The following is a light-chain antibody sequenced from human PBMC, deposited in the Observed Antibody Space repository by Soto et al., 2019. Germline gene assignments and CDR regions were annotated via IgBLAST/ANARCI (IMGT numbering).Light chain of an antibody. J-gene: IGKJ2*01. CDR3: QQYHNWYT. CDR1: QTVSSN. CDR2: GPS. V-gene: IGKV3-15*01. Sequence: EIVMTQSPGTLSVSPGERATLSCRASQTVSSNVAWYQQKRGQAPRLLIYGPSTRATGIPARFSGSGSGTEFTLTISSLQSEDFAVYYCQQYHNWYTFGQGTKLEI.